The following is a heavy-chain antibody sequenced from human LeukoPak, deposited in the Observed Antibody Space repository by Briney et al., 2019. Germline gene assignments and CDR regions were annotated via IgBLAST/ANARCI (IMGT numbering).Heavy chain of an antibody. D-gene: IGHD3-10*01. V-gene: IGHV1-8*02. Sequence: ASVKVSCKASGYTFSSYGISWVRQATGQGLEWMGWMNPNSGNTGYAQKFQGRVTMTRNTSISTAYMELSSLRSEDTAVYYCARGAGWLHGSGGRDIWGQGTMVTVSS. CDR2: MNPNSGNT. J-gene: IGHJ3*02. CDR1: GYTFSSYG. CDR3: ARGAGWLHGSGGRDI.